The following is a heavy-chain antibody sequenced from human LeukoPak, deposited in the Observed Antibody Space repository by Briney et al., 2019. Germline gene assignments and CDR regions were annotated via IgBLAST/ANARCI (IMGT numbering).Heavy chain of an antibody. V-gene: IGHV3-30-3*01. J-gene: IGHJ4*02. Sequence: GGSLRLSCAASGFTFDNFALHWVRQAPGKGLEWVALISYDGTTKFYADSVRGRFTVSRDNSENTLYLEMNSLRLEDTAVYYCARGPLSGYEDYWGQGTLVTVSS. CDR1: GFTFDNFA. CDR2: ISYDGTTK. CDR3: ARGPLSGYEDY. D-gene: IGHD5-12*01.